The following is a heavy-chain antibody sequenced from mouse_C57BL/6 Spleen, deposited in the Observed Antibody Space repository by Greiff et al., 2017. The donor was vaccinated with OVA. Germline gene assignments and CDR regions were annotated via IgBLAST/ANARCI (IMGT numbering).Heavy chain of an antibody. CDR2: IDPETGGT. CDR3: TTPHTYYGNFAFAY. Sequence: LVESGAELVRPGASVTLSCKASGYTFTDYEMHWVKQTPVHGLEWIGAIDPETGGTAYNQKFKGKAILTADKSSSTAYMELRSLTSEDSAVYYCTTPHTYYGNFAFAYWGQGTLVTVSA. V-gene: IGHV1-15*01. CDR1: GYTFTDYE. J-gene: IGHJ3*01. D-gene: IGHD2-10*01.